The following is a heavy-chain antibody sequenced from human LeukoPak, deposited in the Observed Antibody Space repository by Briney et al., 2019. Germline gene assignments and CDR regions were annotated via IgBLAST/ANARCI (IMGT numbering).Heavy chain of an antibody. Sequence: GRSLRLSCAASGFTFSSYAMHWARQAPGKGLEWVAVISYDGSNKYYADSVKGRFTISRDNSKNTLYLQMNSLRAEDTAVYYCARGFLQLVLFFDYWGQGTLVTVSS. CDR2: ISYDGSNK. D-gene: IGHD6-13*01. J-gene: IGHJ4*02. CDR3: ARGFLQLVLFFDY. CDR1: GFTFSSYA. V-gene: IGHV3-30*04.